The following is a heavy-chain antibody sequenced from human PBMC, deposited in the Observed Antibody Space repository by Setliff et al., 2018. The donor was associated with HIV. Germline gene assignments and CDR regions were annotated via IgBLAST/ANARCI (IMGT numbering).Heavy chain of an antibody. CDR1: GGSISTYY. Sequence: SETLSLTCTVSGGSISTYYWSWIRQPPGKGLEWIGRIYSSGSTNYNPSLKSRLTMSVDTSKNQFSLKLTSVTAADTAVYYCARSGSYVGPIQHWGQGTLVTVSS. J-gene: IGHJ1*01. D-gene: IGHD3-10*02. CDR3: ARSGSYVGPIQH. CDR2: IYSSGST. V-gene: IGHV4-4*07.